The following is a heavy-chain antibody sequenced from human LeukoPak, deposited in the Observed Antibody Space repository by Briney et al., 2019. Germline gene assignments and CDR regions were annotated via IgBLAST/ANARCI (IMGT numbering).Heavy chain of an antibody. Sequence: ASVKVSCKASGYIFTGYYMHWVRQAPGQGLEWMGWINPNSGGTNYAQKFQGRVTMTRDTSISTVYMELSSLRSEDTAVYYCARDKGSTMVRGVIAYNWFDPWGQGTLVTVSS. CDR3: ARDKGSTMVRGVIAYNWFDP. D-gene: IGHD3-10*01. CDR1: GYIFTGYY. V-gene: IGHV1-2*02. J-gene: IGHJ5*02. CDR2: INPNSGGT.